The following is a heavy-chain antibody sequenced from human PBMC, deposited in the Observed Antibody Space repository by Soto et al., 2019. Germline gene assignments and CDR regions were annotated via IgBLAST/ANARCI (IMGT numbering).Heavy chain of an antibody. Sequence: SETLSLTCTVSGVSVSSGSFYWAWIRQPPGKGLEWIGFGSYSGTTNYKPSLKSRVTISVDTSRSQISLKLSSLTAADTAVYYCARGATVTRYDYWGQGTRVTVSS. CDR1: GVSVSSGSFY. V-gene: IGHV4-61*01. D-gene: IGHD4-17*01. J-gene: IGHJ4*02. CDR3: ARGATVTRYDY. CDR2: GSYSGTT.